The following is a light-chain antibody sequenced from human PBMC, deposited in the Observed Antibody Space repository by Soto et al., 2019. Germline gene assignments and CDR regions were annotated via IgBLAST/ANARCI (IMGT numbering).Light chain of an antibody. CDR2: GAS. CDR3: QQYGSSPIT. V-gene: IGKV3-20*01. Sequence: EIVLTQSPGTLCLSPGERATLSCRASRSVSSSYVAWYQQKPGQAPRLLIYGASSSATGIPDRFSGSGSETDFTLTISRPEPEDFAVYYCQQYGSSPITFGQGTRLEIK. CDR1: RSVSSSY. J-gene: IGKJ5*01.